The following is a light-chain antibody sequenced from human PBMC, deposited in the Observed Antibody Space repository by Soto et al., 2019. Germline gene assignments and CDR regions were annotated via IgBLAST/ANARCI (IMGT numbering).Light chain of an antibody. Sequence: EIVLTQSPATLSVSPGERATLSCRATQSVGTNLAWYQQKPGHVPRLLISGASTRATDIPARFSGSGSGTEFTVISSSLQSEDLAVYYGQQFESWPITFGQGTRLEIK. V-gene: IGKV3-15*01. CDR3: QQFESWPIT. CDR2: GAS. J-gene: IGKJ5*01. CDR1: QSVGTN.